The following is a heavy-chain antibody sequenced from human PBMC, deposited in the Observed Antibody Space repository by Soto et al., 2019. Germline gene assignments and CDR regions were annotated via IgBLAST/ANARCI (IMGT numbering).Heavy chain of an antibody. D-gene: IGHD6-19*01. CDR1: GFTFSSHW. CDR3: ARDLGWYVLDH. CDR2: IGQAGTEK. J-gene: IGHJ5*02. Sequence: EVQIVESGGGLVQPGGSLRLSCAVSGFTFSSHWMTLVRQAPGKGLEWVVTIGQAGTEKKYVDSVKGRFTISRDNAKNSLYLQMNSLRVEDTALYYCARDLGWYVLDHWGQGALVTVSS. V-gene: IGHV3-7*05.